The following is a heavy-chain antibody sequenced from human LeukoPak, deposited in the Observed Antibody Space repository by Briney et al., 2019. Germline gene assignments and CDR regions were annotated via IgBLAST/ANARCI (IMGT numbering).Heavy chain of an antibody. D-gene: IGHD3-9*01. CDR3: ATTRLVPLYYYGMDV. V-gene: IGHV1-18*04. CDR2: ISAYNGNT. CDR1: GYTFTGYY. J-gene: IGHJ6*02. Sequence: ASVKVSCKASGYTFTGYYMHWVRQAPGQRLEWMGWISAYNGNTNYAQKLQGRVTMTTDTSTSTAYMELSSLRSDDTAVYYCATTRLVPLYYYGMDVWGQGTTVAVSS.